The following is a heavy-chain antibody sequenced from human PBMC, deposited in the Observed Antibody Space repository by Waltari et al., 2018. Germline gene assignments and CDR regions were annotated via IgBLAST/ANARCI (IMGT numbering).Heavy chain of an antibody. CDR1: AFTFITRA. CDR3: AKPFYNWDDPLDS. CDR2: ISVSDAT. Sequence: EVQLLESGGDLVQPGGSLRLSCEASAFTFITRAINWVRQAPGKGLEWVSSISVSDATYYADSVKGRFTISRDNSDNTVYLQMNSLRADDTAVYYCAKPFYNWDDPLDSWGQGTLVTVSS. V-gene: IGHV3-23*01. J-gene: IGHJ4*02. D-gene: IGHD1-20*01.